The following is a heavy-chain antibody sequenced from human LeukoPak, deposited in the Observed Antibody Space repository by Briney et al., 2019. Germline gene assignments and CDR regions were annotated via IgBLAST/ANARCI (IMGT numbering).Heavy chain of an antibody. Sequence: SETLSLTCAVYGGSFSGYYWTWIRQPPGKGLGWIGEINHSGSTNYNPSLKSRVAISVDTSKNQFSLKLTSVTAADTAVYYCARGPGSDDSSGFYVYWGQGPLVTVSS. CDR2: INHSGST. D-gene: IGHD3-22*01. CDR1: GGSFSGYY. J-gene: IGHJ4*02. V-gene: IGHV4-34*01. CDR3: ARGPGSDDSSGFYVY.